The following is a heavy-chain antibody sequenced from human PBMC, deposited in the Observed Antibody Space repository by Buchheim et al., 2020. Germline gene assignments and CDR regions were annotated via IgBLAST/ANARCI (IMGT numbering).Heavy chain of an antibody. CDR3: ARDKERYYYYYYGMDV. CDR2: ISYDGSNK. D-gene: IGHD1-1*01. J-gene: IGHJ6*02. Sequence: QVQLVESGGGVVQPGRSLGLSCAASGFTFSSYAMHWVRQAPGKGLEWVAVISYDGSNKYYADSVKGRFTISRDNSKNTLYLRMNSLRAEDTAVYYCARDKERYYYYYYGMDVWGQGTT. V-gene: IGHV3-30*04. CDR1: GFTFSSYA.